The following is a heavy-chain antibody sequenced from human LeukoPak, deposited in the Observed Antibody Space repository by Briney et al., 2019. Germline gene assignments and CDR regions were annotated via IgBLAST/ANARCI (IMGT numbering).Heavy chain of an antibody. Sequence: SETLSLTCTVSGGSISSYYWSWIRQPPGKGLEWIGYIYYSGSTNYNPSLKSRVTISVDTSKNQFSLKLSSVTAADTAVYYCARGVTEHDYWGRGTLVTVSS. J-gene: IGHJ4*02. CDR3: ARGVTEHDY. CDR2: IYYSGST. CDR1: GGSISSYY. D-gene: IGHD2-21*02. V-gene: IGHV4-59*01.